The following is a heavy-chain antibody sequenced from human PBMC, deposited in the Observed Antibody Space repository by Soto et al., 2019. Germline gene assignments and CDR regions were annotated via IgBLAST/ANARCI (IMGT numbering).Heavy chain of an antibody. J-gene: IGHJ6*02. Sequence: QVQLVQSGAEVKKPGASVKVSCKASGYTFTSYAIHWVRQAPGQRLEWMGWINAGNGNTKYSQKFQGRVTITRDTSASTAYMELSSVRYEDTAVYYCAIAAVAGGRGLWGQGTTVRLL. V-gene: IGHV1-3*01. CDR1: GYTFTSYA. CDR2: INAGNGNT. CDR3: AIAAVAGGRGL.